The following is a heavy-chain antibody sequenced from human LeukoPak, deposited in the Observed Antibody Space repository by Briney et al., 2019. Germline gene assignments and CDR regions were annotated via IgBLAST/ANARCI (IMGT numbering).Heavy chain of an antibody. Sequence: ASVKVSCKASGYTFTSYDINWVRQATGQGLEWMGWMNPNSGNTGYAQKFQGRVTMTRNTSISTAYMELSSLRSEDTAVYYCARAAIDYYDSSEARFDPWGQGTLVTVSS. J-gene: IGHJ5*02. CDR1: GYTFTSYD. V-gene: IGHV1-8*01. CDR3: ARAAIDYYDSSEARFDP. D-gene: IGHD3-22*01. CDR2: MNPNSGNT.